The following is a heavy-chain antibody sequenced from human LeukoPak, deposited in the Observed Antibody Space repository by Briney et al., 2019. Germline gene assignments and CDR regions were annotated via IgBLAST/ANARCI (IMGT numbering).Heavy chain of an antibody. V-gene: IGHV4-39*07. CDR3: ARDRVGATGIDY. CDR1: GGSISSSSYY. D-gene: IGHD1-26*01. CDR2: IYYSGST. Sequence: SETLSLTCTVSGGSISSSSYYWGWIRQPPGKGLEWIGSIYYSGSTYYNPSLKSRVTISVDTSKNQFSLKLSSVTAADTAVYYCARDRVGATGIDYWGQGTLVTVSS. J-gene: IGHJ4*02.